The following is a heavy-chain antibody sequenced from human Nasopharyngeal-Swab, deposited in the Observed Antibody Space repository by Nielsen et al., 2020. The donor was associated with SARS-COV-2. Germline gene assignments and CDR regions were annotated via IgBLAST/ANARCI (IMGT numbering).Heavy chain of an antibody. J-gene: IGHJ4*02. CDR3: ARAGKIQLWFNSLYYFDY. CDR1: GYTFTSYD. V-gene: IGHV1-8*01. CDR2: MNPNSGNT. Sequence: ASVKVSCKASGYTFTSYDINWVRQATGQGLEWMGWMNPNSGNTGYAQKFQGRVTVTRNTSISTAYMELSSLRSGDTAVYYCARAGKIQLWFNSLYYFDYWGQGILVTVSS. D-gene: IGHD5-18*01.